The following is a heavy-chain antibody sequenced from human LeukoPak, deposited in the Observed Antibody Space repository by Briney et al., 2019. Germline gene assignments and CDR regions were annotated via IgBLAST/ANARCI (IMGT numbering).Heavy chain of an antibody. J-gene: IGHJ4*02. CDR3: ARGSPYSGYGIDY. CDR1: GFTFSSYA. D-gene: IGHD5-12*01. Sequence: LRLSCAASGFTFSSYAMSWIRQPPGKGLVWIGYIYHSGSTYYNPSLKSRVTISVDRSKNQFSLKLSSVTAADTAVYYCARGSPYSGYGIDYWGQGTLVTVSS. CDR2: IYHSGST. V-gene: IGHV4-30-2*01.